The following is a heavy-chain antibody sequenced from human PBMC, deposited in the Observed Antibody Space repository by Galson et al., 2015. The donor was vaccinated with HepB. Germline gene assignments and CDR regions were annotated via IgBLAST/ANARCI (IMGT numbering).Heavy chain of an antibody. J-gene: IGHJ6*02. D-gene: IGHD2-15*01. V-gene: IGHV1-69-2*01. CDR2: VDPEDGET. CDR1: GYTFTDYY. CDR3: ATVRLGGRDYYYYGMDV. Sequence: VKVSCKVSGYTFTDYYMHWVQQAPGKGLEWMGLVDPEDGETIYAEKFQGRVTITADTSTDTAYMELSSLRSEDTAVYYCATVRLGGRDYYYYGMDVWGQGTTVTVSS.